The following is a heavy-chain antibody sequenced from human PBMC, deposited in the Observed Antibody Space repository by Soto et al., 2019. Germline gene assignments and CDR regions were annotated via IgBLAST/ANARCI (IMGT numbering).Heavy chain of an antibody. Sequence: QVQLVESGGGVVQPGRSLRLSCAASGFTFSNYGIHWVRQAPGKGLEWVAVIWYDGANKYYADSVKGRFTISRDDSKSTLSLQVNSLRAEDTAVYYCAREVSGYHSPFDYWGQGTLVTVSS. CDR1: GFTFSNYG. CDR3: AREVSGYHSPFDY. D-gene: IGHD5-12*01. V-gene: IGHV3-33*01. J-gene: IGHJ4*02. CDR2: IWYDGANK.